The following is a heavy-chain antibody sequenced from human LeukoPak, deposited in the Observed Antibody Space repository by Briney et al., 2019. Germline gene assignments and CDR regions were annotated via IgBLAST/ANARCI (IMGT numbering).Heavy chain of an antibody. CDR2: ISSGSTI. V-gene: IGHV3-11*01. CDR1: GFTFSDYY. J-gene: IGHJ4*02. Sequence: GGSLRLSCAASGFTFSDYYMSWIRQAPGKGLEWVSYISSGSTIYYADSVKGRFTISRNNAKNSLYLQMNSLRAEDTAVYYCARNKGYFDYWGQGTLVTVSS. CDR3: ARNKGYFDY.